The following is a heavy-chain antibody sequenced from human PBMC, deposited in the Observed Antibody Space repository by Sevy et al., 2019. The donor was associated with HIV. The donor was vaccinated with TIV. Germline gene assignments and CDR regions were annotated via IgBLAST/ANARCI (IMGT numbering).Heavy chain of an antibody. V-gene: IGHV1-18*01. Sequence: ASVKVSCKASGYTFTSYGISWVRQAPGQGLEWMGWISAYNGNTNYAQKLQGRVTMTTDTSTSTAYMELRSLRSDDTAVDYCARTGSYYDSSMDAFDIWGQGTMVTVSS. J-gene: IGHJ3*02. D-gene: IGHD3-22*01. CDR1: GYTFTSYG. CDR3: ARTGSYYDSSMDAFDI. CDR2: ISAYNGNT.